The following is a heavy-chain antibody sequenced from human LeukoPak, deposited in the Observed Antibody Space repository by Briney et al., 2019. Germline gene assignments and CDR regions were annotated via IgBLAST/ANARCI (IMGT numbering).Heavy chain of an antibody. V-gene: IGHV1-46*01. D-gene: IGHD3-22*01. CDR1: GYIFTSYY. Sequence: ASVKVSCKASGYIFTSYYMHWVRQAPGQGLEWMGIINPSGGSTSYAQKFQGRVTMTRDMSTSTDYMELSSLRSEDTAVYYCARDPNDSSGYYDNDAFDIWGQGTMVTVSS. CDR2: INPSGGST. J-gene: IGHJ3*02. CDR3: ARDPNDSSGYYDNDAFDI.